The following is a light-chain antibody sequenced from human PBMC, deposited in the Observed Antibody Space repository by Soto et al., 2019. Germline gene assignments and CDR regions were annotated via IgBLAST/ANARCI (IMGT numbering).Light chain of an antibody. J-gene: IGKJ5*01. CDR1: QGISSY. Sequence: DIQMSQSPSSLSASVGDRVTITCRASQGISSYLAWYQQKPGKAPKLLIYAASTLQSGVPSRFSGSGSATEFTPTISSLQPDDFATYYCQQYNSYPTFGQGTRLEIK. CDR2: AAS. V-gene: IGKV1-16*01. CDR3: QQYNSYPT.